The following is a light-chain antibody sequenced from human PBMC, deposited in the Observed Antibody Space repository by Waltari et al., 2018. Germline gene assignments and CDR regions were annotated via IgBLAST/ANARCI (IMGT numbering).Light chain of an antibody. Sequence: STQSPATLSLSPGATATLSCRASQTVGTYLAWYQQKPGQAPRLLIYDASNSATGIPARFRSSRSWTDVTLTISSREAEDFAGYYCQQRSSWTPHTFGQGARLEIK. J-gene: IGKJ2*01. CDR1: QTVGTY. CDR2: DAS. CDR3: QQRSSWTPHT. V-gene: IGKV3-11*01.